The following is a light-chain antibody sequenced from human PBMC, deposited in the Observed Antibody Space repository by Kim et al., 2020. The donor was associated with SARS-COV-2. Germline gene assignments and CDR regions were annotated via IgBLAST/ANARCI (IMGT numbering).Light chain of an antibody. CDR3: QQSYSTPRT. V-gene: IGKV1-39*01. CDR2: AAS. Sequence: SSVGDRATLTCRASRSLSSYFNWYQQKPGDAPHRLIYAASSLQSGVPSRFSSSGSGTDFSLTISSLQPEDFATYYCQQSYSTPRTFGQGTKVDIK. CDR1: RSLSSY. J-gene: IGKJ1*01.